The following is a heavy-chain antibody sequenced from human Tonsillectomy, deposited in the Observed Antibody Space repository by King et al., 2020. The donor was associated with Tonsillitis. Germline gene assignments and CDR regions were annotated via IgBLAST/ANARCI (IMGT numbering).Heavy chain of an antibody. J-gene: IGHJ6*03. CDR3: ARQGASVTRFYYYDHMDV. V-gene: IGHV5-51*01. CDR1: GYNFASTW. CDR2: IYPGDSDT. D-gene: IGHD2-21*02. Sequence: VQLVESGAEVKKPGESLKISCQGSGYNFASTWIGWVRQMPGQGLEWMGIIYPGDSDTRYSPSVQGQVTISADTSISTAYLQWSSLKASDTAIYYCARQGASVTRFYYYDHMDVWGNGTTVTVSS.